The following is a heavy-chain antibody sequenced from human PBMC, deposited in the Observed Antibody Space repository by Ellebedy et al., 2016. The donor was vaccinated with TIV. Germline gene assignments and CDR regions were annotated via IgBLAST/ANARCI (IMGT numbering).Heavy chain of an antibody. J-gene: IGHJ4*02. Sequence: GESLKISXAASGFTFSSYAMSWVRQAPGKGLEWVSAISGSGGSTYYADSVKGRFTISRDNSKNTLYLQMNSLRAEDTAVYYCAKLAPPSVLRFLEWLSRAFDYWGQGTLVTVSS. CDR1: GFTFSSYA. V-gene: IGHV3-23*01. D-gene: IGHD3-3*01. CDR2: ISGSGGST. CDR3: AKLAPPSVLRFLEWLSRAFDY.